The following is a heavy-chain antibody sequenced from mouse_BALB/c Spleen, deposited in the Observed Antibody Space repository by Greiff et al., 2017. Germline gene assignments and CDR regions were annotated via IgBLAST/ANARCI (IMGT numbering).Heavy chain of an antibody. Sequence: VQLQQSGPGLVQPSQSLSITCTVSGFSLTSYGVHWVRQSPGKGLEWLGVIWSGGSTDYNAAFISRLSISKDNSKSQVFFKMNSLQANDTAIYYCARNSYYGNWFAYWGQGTLVTVSA. CDR2: IWSGGST. J-gene: IGHJ3*01. V-gene: IGHV2-2*02. CDR1: GFSLTSYG. D-gene: IGHD2-10*01. CDR3: ARNSYYGNWFAY.